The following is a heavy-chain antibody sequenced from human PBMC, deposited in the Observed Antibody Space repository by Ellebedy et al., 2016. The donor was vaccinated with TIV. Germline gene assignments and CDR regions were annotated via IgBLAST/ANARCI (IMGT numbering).Heavy chain of an antibody. CDR2: IKQDESEK. J-gene: IGHJ4*01. CDR3: ARDQWLGRAYYFDS. Sequence: GESLKISCAASGFTFDDYAMHWVRQAPGKGLEWVANIKQDESEKYYVDSVKDRFSISRDNAKNSLYLQMNSLRDEDTAVYYCARDQWLGRAYYFDSWGHGTLVTVSS. V-gene: IGHV3-7*01. D-gene: IGHD6-19*01. CDR1: GFTFDDYA.